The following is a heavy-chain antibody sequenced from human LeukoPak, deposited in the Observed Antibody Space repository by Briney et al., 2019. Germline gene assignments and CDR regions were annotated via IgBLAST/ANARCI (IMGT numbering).Heavy chain of an antibody. CDR1: GYTFTVYY. D-gene: IGHD1-26*01. Sequence: GASVKVSCKASGYTFTVYYMQWVRQAPGQGLEWMGWINPNSGGTNYARKFQGRVTMTRDTSISTAYMELSNLRSDDTAMYYCARDASGSPGGWFDPWGQGTPVTVSS. CDR3: ARDASGSPGGWFDP. V-gene: IGHV1-2*02. J-gene: IGHJ5*02. CDR2: INPNSGGT.